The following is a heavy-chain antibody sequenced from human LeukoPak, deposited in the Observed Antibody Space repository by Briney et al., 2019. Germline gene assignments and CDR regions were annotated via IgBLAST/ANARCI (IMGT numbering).Heavy chain of an antibody. CDR3: ARLVPDCSGGSCYSAGFDP. V-gene: IGHV4-4*02. CDR1: GGSISSSTW. CDR2: IYTSGST. D-gene: IGHD2-15*01. J-gene: IGHJ5*02. Sequence: SGTLSLTCAVSGGSISSSTWWTWVRLPPGKGLEWIERIYTSGSTNYNPSLKSRVTMSVDTSKNQFSLKLSSVTAADTAVYYCARLVPDCSGGSCYSAGFDPWGQGTLVTVSS.